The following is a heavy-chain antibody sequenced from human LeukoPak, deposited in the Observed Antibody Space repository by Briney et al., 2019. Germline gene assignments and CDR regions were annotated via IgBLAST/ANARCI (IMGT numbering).Heavy chain of an antibody. J-gene: IGHJ4*02. CDR1: GYTFTSYG. D-gene: IGHD3-22*01. CDR2: ISAYNGNT. V-gene: IGHV1-18*01. CDR3: ARDRYYDSSGYYYNDY. Sequence: ASVKVSCKASGYTFTSYGISWVRQAPGQGLEWMGWISAYNGNTNYAQKLQGRVTMTTDTSTSTAYMELRSLRSDDTAVYYCARDRYYDSSGYYYNDYWGQGTLDTVSS.